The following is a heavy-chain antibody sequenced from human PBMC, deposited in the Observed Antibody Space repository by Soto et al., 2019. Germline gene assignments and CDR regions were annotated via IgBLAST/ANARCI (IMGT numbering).Heavy chain of an antibody. Sequence: QVQLVQSGAEVKKYGSSVKVSCKASGGTFSRYAISWVRQAPGHGLEWMGGVTPMFGTANYAQRFQGRATNSADESTRTADMQLSSLRSTASAVYYCVQTLGLAVGGGGRFDLWGRGTLVTVSS. CDR3: VQTLGLAVGGGGRFDL. V-gene: IGHV1-69*12. CDR2: VTPMFGTA. CDR1: GGTFSRYA. D-gene: IGHD6-19*01. J-gene: IGHJ2*01.